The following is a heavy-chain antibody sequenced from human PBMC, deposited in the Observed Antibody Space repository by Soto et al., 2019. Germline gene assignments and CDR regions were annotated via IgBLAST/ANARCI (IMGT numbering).Heavy chain of an antibody. CDR1: GGSISSGGYY. J-gene: IGHJ4*02. D-gene: IGHD3-22*01. V-gene: IGHV4-31*03. CDR2: IYYSGST. CDR3: ARELYDSSGYYASGALDY. Sequence: QVQLQESGPGLVKPSQTLSLTCTVSGGSISSGGYYWSWIRQHPGKDLEWIGYIYYSGSTYYNPSLKRRVTISVDTSKNQFSLKLSSVTAADTAVYYCARELYDSSGYYASGALDYWGQGTLVTVSS.